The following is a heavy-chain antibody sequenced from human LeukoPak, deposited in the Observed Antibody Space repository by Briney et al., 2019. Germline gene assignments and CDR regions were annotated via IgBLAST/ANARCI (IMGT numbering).Heavy chain of an antibody. CDR1: GGSFSGYY. D-gene: IGHD5-24*01. Sequence: PSETLSLTCAVYGGSFSGYYWSWIRQPPGKGLEWIGEINHSGSTNYNPSLKSRVTISVDTSKNQFSLKLSSVTAADTAVYYCARPSIRARGSFDPWGQRTLVTVSS. CDR2: INHSGST. J-gene: IGHJ5*02. V-gene: IGHV4-34*01. CDR3: ARPSIRARGSFDP.